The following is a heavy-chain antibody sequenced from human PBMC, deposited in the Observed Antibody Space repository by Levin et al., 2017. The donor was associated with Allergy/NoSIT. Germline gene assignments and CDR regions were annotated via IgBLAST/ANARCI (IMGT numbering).Heavy chain of an antibody. J-gene: IGHJ3*01. D-gene: IGHD5-12*01. V-gene: IGHV3-7*03. CDR3: ARKLRGSSAYDAFDV. CDR2: IDQDGSQK. Sequence: GGSLRLSCAATGFTFRDYWMTWVRQTPGRGLEWVANIDQDGSQKYYVDSVKGRFTISRDNAKNSVDLQMNYLRDDDTAVYYCARKLRGSSAYDAFDVWGQGTVVTVSS. CDR1: GFTFRDYW.